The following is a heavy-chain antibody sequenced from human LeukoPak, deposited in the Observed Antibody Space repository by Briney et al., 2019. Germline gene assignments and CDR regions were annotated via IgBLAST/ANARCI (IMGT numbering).Heavy chain of an antibody. V-gene: IGHV4-61*02. D-gene: IGHD2-8*01. CDR2: IFTSGST. J-gene: IGHJ6*03. CDR1: GGSISSGSYY. Sequence: SETLSLTCTVSGGSISSGSYYWSWIRQPAGKGLEWIGRIFTSGSTKYNPSLKSRVTISVDTSKNQFSLKLSSVTAADTAVYYCAKDRCSNGIGCLYYYMDVWGKGTTVTISS. CDR3: AKDRCSNGIGCLYYYMDV.